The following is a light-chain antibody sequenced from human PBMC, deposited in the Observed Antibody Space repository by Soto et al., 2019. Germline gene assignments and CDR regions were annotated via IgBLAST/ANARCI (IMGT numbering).Light chain of an antibody. CDR2: KAS. J-gene: IGKJ2*01. Sequence: DIQMTQSPSTLSASVGDRVTITCRASQSISPWLAWYQQKPGKAPKILIYKASNLESGVPSRFSGSESGTEFTLTIRSLQPDDFATYYCQQYKTYSRTFGQGTKLEIK. CDR3: QQYKTYSRT. V-gene: IGKV1-5*03. CDR1: QSISPW.